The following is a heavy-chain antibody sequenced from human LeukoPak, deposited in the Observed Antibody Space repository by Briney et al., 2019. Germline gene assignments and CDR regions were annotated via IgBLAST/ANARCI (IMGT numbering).Heavy chain of an antibody. Sequence: SETLSLTCTVSGGSISSHYRSWIRQPPGKGLEWIGYIYYSGSTNYNPSLKSRVTISVDTSKNQFSLKLSSVTAADTAVYYCARAGGGMVNYYYYYMDVWGKGTTVTVSS. CDR2: IYYSGST. CDR3: ARAGGGMVNYYYYYMDV. V-gene: IGHV4-59*11. J-gene: IGHJ6*03. CDR1: GGSISSHY. D-gene: IGHD2-8*01.